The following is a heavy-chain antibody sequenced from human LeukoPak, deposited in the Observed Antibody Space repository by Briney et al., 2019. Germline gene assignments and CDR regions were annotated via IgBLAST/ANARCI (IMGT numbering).Heavy chain of an antibody. CDR1: GGTFSSYA. Sequence: SVKVSCKASGGTFSSYAISWVGQAPGQGLEWMGGIIPIFGTANYAQKFQGRVTITADESTSTAYMELSSLRSEDTAVYYCARGFIVGATGGFDPWGQGTLVTVSS. CDR2: IIPIFGTA. J-gene: IGHJ5*02. D-gene: IGHD1-26*01. CDR3: ARGFIVGATGGFDP. V-gene: IGHV1-69*13.